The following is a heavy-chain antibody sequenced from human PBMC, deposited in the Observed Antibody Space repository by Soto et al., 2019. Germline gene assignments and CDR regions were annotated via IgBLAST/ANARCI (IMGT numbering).Heavy chain of an antibody. D-gene: IGHD2-15*01. Sequence: QVQLVQSGTEVKKPGASVKVSCKASGYTFISYHMHWVRQAPGQGLEWMGISDPNGGNATYAQKFYGRVTMTRDTSTSTVFMELSSLRFEDTAIYYCARGLVVVGTRGYNYYCHMDVWGKGTTVTVSS. V-gene: IGHV1-46*03. CDR2: SDPNGGNA. J-gene: IGHJ6*03. CDR1: GYTFISYH. CDR3: ARGLVVVGTRGYNYYCHMDV.